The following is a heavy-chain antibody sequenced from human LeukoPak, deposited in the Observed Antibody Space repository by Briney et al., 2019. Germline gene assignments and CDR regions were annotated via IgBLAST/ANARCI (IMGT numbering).Heavy chain of an antibody. CDR2: IRYDGSNK. J-gene: IGHJ4*02. D-gene: IGHD3-10*01. CDR1: GFTFSSYG. V-gene: IGHV3-30*02. CDR3: AKVLSSQDYYGSGSYSYYFDY. Sequence: GGSLRLSCAASGFTFSSYGMHWVRQAPGKGLEWVAFIRYDGSNKYYADSVKGRFTISRDNSKNTLYLQMNSLRAEDTAVYYCAKVLSSQDYYGSGSYSYYFDYWGQGTLVTVSS.